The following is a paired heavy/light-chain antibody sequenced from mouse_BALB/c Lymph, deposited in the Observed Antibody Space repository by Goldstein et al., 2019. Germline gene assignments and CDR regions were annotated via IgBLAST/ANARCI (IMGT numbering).Heavy chain of an antibody. V-gene: IGHV3-2*02. D-gene: IGHD1-1*01. CDR1: GYSITSDYA. CDR3: ARDDYYGSNYGFAY. J-gene: IGHJ3*01. CDR2: ISYSGNT. Sequence: DVQLQESGPGLVKPSQSLSLTCTVTGYSITSDYAWNWIRQFPGNKLEWMGYISYSGNTSYNPSLKSRISITRDTSKNQFFLQLNSVTAEDTATYYCARDDYYGSNYGFAYWGQGTLVTVSA.
Light chain of an antibody. CDR3: QHSRELRT. J-gene: IGKJ1*01. Sequence: DIVLTQSPASLAVSLGQRATISCRASKSVSTSGYSYMHWYQQTPGQPPKLLIYLASNLESGVPARFSGSGSGTDFTLNIHPVEEEDAATYYCQHSRELRTFGGGTKLEIK. CDR2: LAS. CDR1: KSVSTSGYSY. V-gene: IGKV3-12*01.